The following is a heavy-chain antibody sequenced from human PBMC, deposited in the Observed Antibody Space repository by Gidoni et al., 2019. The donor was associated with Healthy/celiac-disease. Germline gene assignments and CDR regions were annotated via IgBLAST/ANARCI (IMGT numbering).Heavy chain of an antibody. CDR3: ARHLRFLEWFN. CDR2: IYYSGST. CDR1: GGSISSYY. Sequence: VQLQESGPGLVKPSETLSLTCTVSGGSISSYYWSWIRQPPGKGLEWIGYIYYSGSTNYNPSLKSRVTISVDTSKNQFSLKLSSVTAADTAVYYCARHLRFLEWFNWGQGTLVTVSS. D-gene: IGHD3-3*01. J-gene: IGHJ4*02. V-gene: IGHV4-59*08.